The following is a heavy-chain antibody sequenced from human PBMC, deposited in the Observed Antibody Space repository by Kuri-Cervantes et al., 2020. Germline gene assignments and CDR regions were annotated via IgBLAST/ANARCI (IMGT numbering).Heavy chain of an antibody. CDR2: INPIGSRV. J-gene: IGHJ6*02. Sequence: LSLTCAASGLTFSNYEMSWVRQTPRKGLEWVSYINPIGSRVVYADSVKGRFTISRDNRKNSLYLQMNSLRSEDTALYYCTKGSGGYVATMDVWGQGTTVTVSS. V-gene: IGHV3-11*01. D-gene: IGHD6-25*01. CDR1: GLTFSNYE. CDR3: TKGSGGYVATMDV.